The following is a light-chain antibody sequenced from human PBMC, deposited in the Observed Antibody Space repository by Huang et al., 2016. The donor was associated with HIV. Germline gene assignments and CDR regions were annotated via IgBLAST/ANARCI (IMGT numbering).Light chain of an antibody. CDR3: QQYNSFPWT. Sequence: DIQMTQSSSTLSASVGDRVTIACRASQSISTWLAWYQQKPGRAPNFLVYEAANLEIRVPSRCSVGGSGTGFSLTISSVQPDDFATYYCQQYNSFPWTFGQGTKVEV. V-gene: IGKV1-5*03. CDR1: QSISTW. CDR2: EAA. J-gene: IGKJ1*01.